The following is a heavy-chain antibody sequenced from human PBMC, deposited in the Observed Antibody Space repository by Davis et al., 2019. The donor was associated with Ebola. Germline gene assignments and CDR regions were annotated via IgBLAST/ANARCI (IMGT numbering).Heavy chain of an antibody. J-gene: IGHJ4*02. Sequence: GGSLRPSCAASGSPSRSYAMSWFRQAPGKGLEWVSGISGSGGSTYYADSVKGRFTIPRDNSKNTLYLKMNSLRAEDTAVYYCAKDDSSSYAILFDYWGQGTLVTVSS. CDR3: AKDDSSSYAILFDY. D-gene: IGHD6-6*01. CDR2: ISGSGGST. CDR1: GSPSRSYA. V-gene: IGHV3-23*01.